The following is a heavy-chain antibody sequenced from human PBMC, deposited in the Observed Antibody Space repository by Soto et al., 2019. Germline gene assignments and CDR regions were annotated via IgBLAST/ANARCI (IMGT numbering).Heavy chain of an antibody. V-gene: IGHV1-69*01. D-gene: IGHD3-3*01. J-gene: IGHJ6*02. Sequence: QVQLVQSGAEVKKPGSSVKVSCKASGGTFSTHAISWVRQAPGQGLEWLGGIIPTLGTPNYAQKFQGRVTVPADEYTSTAYLEVSRLTSEDKAVYYCARAAFRSGYYGYYYGMDVWGQGTAVNV. CDR1: GGTFSTHA. CDR3: ARAAFRSGYYGYYYGMDV. CDR2: IIPTLGTP.